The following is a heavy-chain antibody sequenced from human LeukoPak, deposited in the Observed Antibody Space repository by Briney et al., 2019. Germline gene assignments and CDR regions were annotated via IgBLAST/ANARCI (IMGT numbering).Heavy chain of an antibody. CDR2: IWYDGSND. D-gene: IGHD2-2*01. CDR1: GFTFSDYG. CDR3: AKVRGSFSPVGTSCSDY. Sequence: PGGSLRLSCAASGFTFSDYGMHWVRQAPGKGLEWVAIIWYDGSNDYYADSVKGRFTISRDNSKNTLYLQMNSLRAEDTAVYYCAKVRGSFSPVGTSCSDYWGQGTLVTVSS. V-gene: IGHV3-33*06. J-gene: IGHJ4*02.